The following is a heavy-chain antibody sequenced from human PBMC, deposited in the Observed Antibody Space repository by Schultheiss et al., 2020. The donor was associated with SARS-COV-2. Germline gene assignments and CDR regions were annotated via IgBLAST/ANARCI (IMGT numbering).Heavy chain of an antibody. CDR1: GFTFDDYA. CDR2: ISGSGGST. V-gene: IGHV3-23*01. Sequence: GGSLRLSCAASGFTFDDYAMHWVRQAPGKGLEWVSAISGSGGSTYYADSVKGRFTISRDNSKNTLYLQMNSLRAEDTAVYYCASGAGVYYDILTGYYGLGYYYGMDVWGQGTTVTVSS. J-gene: IGHJ6*02. D-gene: IGHD3-9*01. CDR3: ASGAGVYYDILTGYYGLGYYYGMDV.